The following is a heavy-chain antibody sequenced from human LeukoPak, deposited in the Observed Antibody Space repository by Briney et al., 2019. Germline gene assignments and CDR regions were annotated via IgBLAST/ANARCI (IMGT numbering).Heavy chain of an antibody. V-gene: IGHV4-39*01. CDR3: ARGGVDAFDI. Sequence: SETLCLTCTVSGGSISSSSYYWGWIHQPPGKGLEWIGSIYYSGSTYYNPSLKSRVTISVDTSKNQFSLKLSSVTAADTAVYYCARGGVDAFDIWGQGTMVTVSS. CDR1: GGSISSSSYY. CDR2: IYYSGST. J-gene: IGHJ3*02. D-gene: IGHD2-8*01.